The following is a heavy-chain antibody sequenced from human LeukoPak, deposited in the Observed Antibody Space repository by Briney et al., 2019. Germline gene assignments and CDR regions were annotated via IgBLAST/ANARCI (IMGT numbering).Heavy chain of an antibody. V-gene: IGHV3-21*01. D-gene: IGHD3-22*01. CDR3: AREVSEGFDF. CDR2: FGTRSTSV. Sequence: PVRSLRLSCTASGFTFSGYSMNWIRQAPGKGLEWVSSFGTRSTSVYHAGSVKGRFAISRDNAKNSLYLQMNSLRAEDTALYYCAREVSEGFDFWGQGTLVTVSS. J-gene: IGHJ4*02. CDR1: GFTFSGYS.